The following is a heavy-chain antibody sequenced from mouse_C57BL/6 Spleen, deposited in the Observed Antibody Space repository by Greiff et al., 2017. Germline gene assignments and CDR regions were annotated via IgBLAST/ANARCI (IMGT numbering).Heavy chain of an antibody. J-gene: IGHJ3*01. V-gene: IGHV2-6-1*01. CDR1: GFSLTSYG. Sequence: QVQLQQSGPGLVAPSQSLSITCTVSGFSLTSYGVHWVRQPPGKGLEWLVVIWSDGSTTYNSALNSRLSISKDNSKSQVFLKMNSLQTDDTAMYYCARHAAYSNDLFAYWGQGTLVTVSA. CDR3: ARHAAYSNDLFAY. CDR2: IWSDGST. D-gene: IGHD2-12*01.